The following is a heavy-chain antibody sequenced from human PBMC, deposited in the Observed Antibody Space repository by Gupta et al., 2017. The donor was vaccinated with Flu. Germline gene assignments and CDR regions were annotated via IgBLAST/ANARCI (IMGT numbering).Heavy chain of an antibody. CDR1: GFTFSSYG. V-gene: IGHV3-30*18. CDR2: ISYDGSNK. J-gene: IGHJ4*02. D-gene: IGHD1-26*01. CDR3: AKLLWGRRGAKWELRGGESDY. Sequence: QVQLVESGGGVVQPGRSLRLSCAASGFTFSSYGMHWVRQAPGKGREWVAVISYDGSNKYYADSVKGRFTISRDNSKNTLYLQMNSLRAEDTAVYYCAKLLWGRRGAKWELRGGESDYWGQGTLVTVSS.